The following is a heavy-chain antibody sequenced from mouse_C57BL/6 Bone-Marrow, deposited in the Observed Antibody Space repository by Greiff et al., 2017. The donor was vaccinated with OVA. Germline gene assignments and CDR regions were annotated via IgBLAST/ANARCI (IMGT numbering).Heavy chain of an antibody. V-gene: IGHV5-17*01. D-gene: IGHD1-1*01. CDR3: ATCYCGSSGAD. J-gene: IGHJ3*01. Sequence: EVQLVESGGGLVKPGGSLKLSCAASGFTFSDYGMHWVRQAPEKGLEWVAYISSGSSTIYYADTVKGRFTISRDNAKNTLFLQMTSLRSEDTAMYYCATCYCGSSGADWGQGTLVTVSA. CDR1: GFTFSDYG. CDR2: ISSGSSTI.